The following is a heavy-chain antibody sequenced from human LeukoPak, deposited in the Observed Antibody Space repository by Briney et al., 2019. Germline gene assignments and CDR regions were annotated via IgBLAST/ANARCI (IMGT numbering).Heavy chain of an antibody. D-gene: IGHD6-13*01. V-gene: IGHV3-21*01. Sequence: GGSLRLSCAASGFTFSSYSMNWVRQAPGKGLEWVSSISSSSSYIYYADSVKGRFTISRDNAKNSLYLQMNSLRAEDTAVYYCARDSKLSSSWLDDAFDIWGQGTMVTVSS. CDR1: GFTFSSYS. CDR2: ISSSSSYI. J-gene: IGHJ3*02. CDR3: ARDSKLSSSWLDDAFDI.